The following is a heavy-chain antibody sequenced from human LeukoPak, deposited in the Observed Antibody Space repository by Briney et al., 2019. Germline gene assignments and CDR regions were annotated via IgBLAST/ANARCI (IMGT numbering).Heavy chain of an antibody. CDR2: ISWDGGST. V-gene: IGHV3-43*01. CDR1: GFTFDDYT. CDR3: AKDANPSGDWDIRQEGSWFDP. D-gene: IGHD2-15*01. Sequence: GGSLRLSCAASGFTFDDYTMHWVRQAPGKGLEWVSLISWDGGSTYYADSVKGRFTISRDNSKNSLYLQMNSLRTEDTALYYCAKDANPSGDWDIRQEGSWFDPWGQGTLVTVSS. J-gene: IGHJ5*02.